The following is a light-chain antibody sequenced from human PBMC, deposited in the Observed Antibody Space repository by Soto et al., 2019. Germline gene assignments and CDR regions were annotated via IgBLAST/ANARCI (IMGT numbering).Light chain of an antibody. J-gene: IGKJ1*01. CDR1: QSVSSY. CDR3: QQYGNSPQT. Sequence: EIVLTQSPATPSLSPGERATLSCRASQSVSSYLAWYQQKPGQAPRLLIYGASSRATGIPNRFSGSGSGTDFTLTISRLEPEDFAVYYCQQYGNSPQTFGQGTKGDIK. V-gene: IGKV3-20*01. CDR2: GAS.